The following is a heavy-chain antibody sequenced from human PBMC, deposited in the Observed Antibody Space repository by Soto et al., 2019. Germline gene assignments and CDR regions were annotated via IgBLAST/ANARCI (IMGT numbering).Heavy chain of an antibody. CDR1: GYTFTSYG. CDR3: ARDSLPDSSSCYFMGSNYYGMDV. Sequence: ASVKVSCKASGYTFTSYGISWVRQAPGHVLEWEGVITTYNRKTNDAQQLQGRETMTTDTSTSTAYMELRSLRSDDTAVYYCARDSLPDSSSCYFMGSNYYGMDVWGQGTTVTVSS. D-gene: IGHD6-13*01. V-gene: IGHV1-18*01. J-gene: IGHJ6*02. CDR2: ITTYNRKT.